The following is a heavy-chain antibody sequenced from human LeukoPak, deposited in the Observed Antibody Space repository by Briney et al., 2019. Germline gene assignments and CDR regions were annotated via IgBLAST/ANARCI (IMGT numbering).Heavy chain of an antibody. CDR3: AKDLYDSSGFDAFDI. Sequence: PGGSLRLSCAASGFTFSSYGMHWVRQAPGKGLEWVAVISYDGSNKYYADSVKGRFTISRDNSKNTLYLQMNSLRAEDTAVYYCAKDLYDSSGFDAFDIWGQGTMVTVSS. V-gene: IGHV3-30*18. CDR2: ISYDGSNK. J-gene: IGHJ3*02. CDR1: GFTFSSYG. D-gene: IGHD3-22*01.